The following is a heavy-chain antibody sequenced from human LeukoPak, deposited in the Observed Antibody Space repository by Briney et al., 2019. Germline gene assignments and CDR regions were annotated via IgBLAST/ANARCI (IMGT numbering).Heavy chain of an antibody. Sequence: ASVKVSCKASGYTFTDYYMHWVRQAPGQGLEWVGWINPNSGGTNYAQKFQGRVTMTRDTSISTAYMELSRLRSDDTAVYYCARDRANWGVFDPWGQGTLSPSPQ. J-gene: IGHJ5*02. V-gene: IGHV1-2*02. CDR1: GYTFTDYY. D-gene: IGHD7-27*01. CDR3: ARDRANWGVFDP. CDR2: INPNSGGT.